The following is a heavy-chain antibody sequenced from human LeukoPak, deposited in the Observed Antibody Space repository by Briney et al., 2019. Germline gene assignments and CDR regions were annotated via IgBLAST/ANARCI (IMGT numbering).Heavy chain of an antibody. Sequence: PSEALSLTCTVSGGSISSSSYYWGWIRQPPGKGLEWIGSIYYRGSTYYNPSLKSRVTISVDTSKNQFSLKLSSVTAADTAVYYCARQPHYYDSSGPLYYYYYYGMDVWGQGTTVTISS. D-gene: IGHD3-22*01. CDR3: ARQPHYYDSSGPLYYYYYYGMDV. CDR1: GGSISSSSYY. CDR2: IYYRGST. J-gene: IGHJ6*02. V-gene: IGHV4-39*01.